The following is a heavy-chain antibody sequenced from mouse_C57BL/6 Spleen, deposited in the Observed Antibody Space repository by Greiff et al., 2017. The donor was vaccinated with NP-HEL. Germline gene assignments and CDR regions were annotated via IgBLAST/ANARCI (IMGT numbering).Heavy chain of an antibody. CDR2: INPSSGYT. V-gene: IGHV1-4*01. D-gene: IGHD3-2*02. J-gene: IGHJ4*01. Sequence: QVQLQQSGAELARPGASVKMSCKASGYTFTSYTMHWVKQRPGQGLEWIGYINPSSGYTKYNQKFKDKATLTADKSSSTAYMQLSSLTSEDSAVYYCARSETAQAYYAMDYWGQGTSVTVSS. CDR1: GYTFTSYT. CDR3: ARSETAQAYYAMDY.